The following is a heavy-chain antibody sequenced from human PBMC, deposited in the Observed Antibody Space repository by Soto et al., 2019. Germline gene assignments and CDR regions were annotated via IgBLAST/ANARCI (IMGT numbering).Heavy chain of an antibody. V-gene: IGHV4-59*08. CDR3: ARHRTTTVAKVYFDN. CDR1: GGSINSYC. Sequence: QVQLQESGPGLVKPSETLSLTCTVSGGSINSYCWSWIRQPPGKGLEWIAYIFDSGNANYNPSLKSRVTISVDTSKNQFSLKLTSVTAADTAVYYCARHRTTTVAKVYFDNWGQGALVTVSS. J-gene: IGHJ4*02. CDR2: IFDSGNA. D-gene: IGHD4-4*01.